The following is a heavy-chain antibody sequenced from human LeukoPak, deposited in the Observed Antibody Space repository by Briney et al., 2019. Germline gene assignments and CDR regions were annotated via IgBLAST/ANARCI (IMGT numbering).Heavy chain of an antibody. Sequence: SETLSLTCTVSGGSISSGSYYWSWIRQPAGKGLEWIGRIYTSGSTNYNPSLKSRVTISVDTSKNQFSLKLSSVTAADTAVYYCARAPPHSSSWSHSFDYWGQGTLVTVSS. J-gene: IGHJ4*02. D-gene: IGHD6-13*01. CDR1: GGSISSGSYY. CDR3: ARAPPHSSSWSHSFDY. V-gene: IGHV4-61*02. CDR2: IYTSGST.